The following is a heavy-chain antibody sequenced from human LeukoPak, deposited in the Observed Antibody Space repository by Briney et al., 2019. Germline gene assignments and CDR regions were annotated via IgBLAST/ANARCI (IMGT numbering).Heavy chain of an antibody. J-gene: IGHJ4*02. D-gene: IGHD6-19*01. CDR1: GGSISSSSYY. CDR2: IYYSGST. Sequence: SETLSLTCTVSGGSISSSSYYWGWIRQPPGKGLEWIGSIYYSGSTYYNPSLKSRVTISADTSKNQFSLKLSSVTAADTAVYYCARQREQWLVFDYWGQGTLVTVSS. CDR3: ARQREQWLVFDY. V-gene: IGHV4-39*01.